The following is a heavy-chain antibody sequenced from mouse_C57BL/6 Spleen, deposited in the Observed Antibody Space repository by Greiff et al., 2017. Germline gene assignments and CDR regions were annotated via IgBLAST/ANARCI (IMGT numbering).Heavy chain of an antibody. D-gene: IGHD1-1*01. CDR1: GYTFTEYT. CDR3: ARHEEGRGYYGSSYWYFDV. J-gene: IGHJ1*03. Sequence: VQRVVSGAELVKPGASVKLSCKASGYTFTEYTIHWVKQRSGQGLEWIGWFYPGSGSIKYNEKFKDKATLTADKSSSTVYMELSRLTAEDSAVYFCARHEEGRGYYGSSYWYFDVWGTGTTVTVSS. V-gene: IGHV1-62-2*01. CDR2: FYPGSGSI.